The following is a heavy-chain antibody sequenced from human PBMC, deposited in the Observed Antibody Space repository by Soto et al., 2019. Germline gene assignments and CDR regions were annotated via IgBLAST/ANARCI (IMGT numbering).Heavy chain of an antibody. Sequence: GGSLRLSCVASGIEFSNYAMSWVRQAPGKGLEWVSISSASGRSRYHADSVKGRFTIYRDNPKNTLYLHMTNLRAEDKAVYYCAKDGNWLDVYFDVWGQGTPVTVPQ. CDR1: GIEFSNYA. V-gene: IGHV3-23*01. CDR2: SSASGRSR. J-gene: IGHJ4*02. CDR3: AKDGNWLDVYFDV. D-gene: IGHD6-19*01.